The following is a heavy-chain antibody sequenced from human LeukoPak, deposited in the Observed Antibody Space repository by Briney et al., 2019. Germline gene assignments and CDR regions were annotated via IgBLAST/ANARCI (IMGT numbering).Heavy chain of an antibody. CDR1: GGSISSYY. Sequence: SETLSLTCTVSGGSISSYYWSWIRQPPGKGLEWIGYIYYSGTTNYNPSLKSRVTISVDTSKNQFSLKLSSVTAADTAVYYCAREGGSSAFDYWGQGTLVTVSS. V-gene: IGHV4-59*01. CDR2: IYYSGTT. J-gene: IGHJ4*02. D-gene: IGHD1-26*01. CDR3: AREGGSSAFDY.